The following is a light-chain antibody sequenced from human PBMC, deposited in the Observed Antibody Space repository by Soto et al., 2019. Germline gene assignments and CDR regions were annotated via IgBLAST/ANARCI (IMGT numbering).Light chain of an antibody. Sequence: DIQMTQSPSTLSASVGDRVTITCRASQSISSWLAWYQQKPGKAPKLLIYDASSLESGVPSRFSGSGSGTEFTLTISSLQPDDFATYYCQQYNSYPVGFGQGTQGGYQ. V-gene: IGKV1-5*01. CDR3: QQYNSYPVG. CDR2: DAS. J-gene: IGKJ1*01. CDR1: QSISSW.